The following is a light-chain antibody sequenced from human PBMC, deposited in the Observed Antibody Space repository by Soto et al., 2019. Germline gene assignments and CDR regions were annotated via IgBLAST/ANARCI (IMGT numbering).Light chain of an antibody. CDR3: QQYNKSFMYS. Sequence: EIVLTQSPGTLSLSPGERATLSCMASQTVSNNYLAWYQKKPGQAPRLLIYGASSRATGIPDRFSGSGSGTDFTLTISRLEPEDFAVYYCQQYNKSFMYSFGQGTNLEIK. V-gene: IGKV3-20*01. CDR1: QTVSNNY. CDR2: GAS. J-gene: IGKJ2*01.